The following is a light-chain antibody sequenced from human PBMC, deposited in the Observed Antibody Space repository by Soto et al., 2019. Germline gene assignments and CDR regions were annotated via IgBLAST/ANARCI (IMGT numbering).Light chain of an antibody. J-gene: IGLJ2*01. Sequence: QSALTQPPSVSGAPGQRITISCTGSSSNIGAGYAVHWYQHLPGTAPKLLIFDNNNRPSGVPDRFSGSKAGTSASRAITGLQGEDEADYYGLSVDSSLSVVVFGGGTKLTVL. V-gene: IGLV1-40*01. CDR3: LSVDSSLSVVV. CDR2: DNN. CDR1: SSNIGAGYA.